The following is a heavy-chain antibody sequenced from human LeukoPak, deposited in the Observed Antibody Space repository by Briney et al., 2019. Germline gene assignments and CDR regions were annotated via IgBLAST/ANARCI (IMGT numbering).Heavy chain of an antibody. D-gene: IGHD5-24*01. CDR3: ARAPPRRDGNNHRGYYFDY. CDR2: IYYSGST. J-gene: IGHJ4*02. CDR1: GGSVSSGSYY. V-gene: IGHV4-61*01. Sequence: NPSETLSLTCTVSGGSVSSGSYYWSWIRQPPGKGLEWIGYIYYSGSTNYNPSLKSRVTISVDTSKNQFSLKLSSVTAADTAVYYCARAPPRRDGNNHRGYYFDYWGQGSLVTVSS.